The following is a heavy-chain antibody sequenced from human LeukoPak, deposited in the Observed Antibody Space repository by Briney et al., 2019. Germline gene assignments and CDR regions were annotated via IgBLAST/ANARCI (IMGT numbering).Heavy chain of an antibody. CDR1: GGSFSGYY. J-gene: IGHJ5*02. V-gene: IGHV4-34*01. Sequence: SETLSLTCAVYGGSFSGYYWSWIRQPPGKGLEWIGEINHSGSTNYNPSLKSRVTISVDTSKNQFSLKLSSVTAADTAVYYCARRSAAARRWFDPWGQGTLVTVSS. D-gene: IGHD6-13*01. CDR2: INHSGST. CDR3: ARRSAAARRWFDP.